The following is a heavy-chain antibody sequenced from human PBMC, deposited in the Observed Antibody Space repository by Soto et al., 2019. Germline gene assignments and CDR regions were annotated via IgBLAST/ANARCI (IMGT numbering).Heavy chain of an antibody. J-gene: IGHJ4*02. CDR3: TRVDPGESSPFDY. D-gene: IGHD3-10*01. V-gene: IGHV1-46*03. CDR2: INPSSATT. Sequence: ASVKVSCKASGYTFTNFHMHWVRQAPGQGLEWMGIINPSSATTTYVQSFQGRVTMTRDTSTSTVYMELSSLRSEDTAVYYCTRVDPGESSPFDYWGQGTLVTVSS. CDR1: GYTFTNFH.